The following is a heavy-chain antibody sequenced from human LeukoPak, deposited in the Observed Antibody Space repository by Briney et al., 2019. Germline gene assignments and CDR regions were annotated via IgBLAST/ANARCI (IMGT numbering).Heavy chain of an antibody. J-gene: IGHJ5*01. Sequence: SETLSLTRAVYGGSFSDYYRSWIRQPPGKGLEWIGEINHSGGTNSNPSLKSRVTVSVDTSKNQFSLRLSSVTAADTAVYYCARDRGSEVLSTALIRYHWFDSWGERTLVTVSS. CDR3: ARDRGSEVLSTALIRYHWFDS. CDR2: INHSGGT. CDR1: GGSFSDYY. V-gene: IGHV4-34*01. D-gene: IGHD3-16*01.